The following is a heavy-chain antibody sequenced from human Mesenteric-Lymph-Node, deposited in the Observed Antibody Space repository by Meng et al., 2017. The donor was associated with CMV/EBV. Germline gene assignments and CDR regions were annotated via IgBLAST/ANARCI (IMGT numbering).Heavy chain of an antibody. CDR1: GYTFPFFD. CDR2: ISTSNGAT. CDR3: ARGQRIYFFDY. Sequence: ASVKVSCKTSGYTFPFFDIHWIRQAPGQGLEWMGWISTSNGATEYAESLRDRVSLTTDRSTSTVFLEVRSLTSDDTAVYYCARGQRIYFFDYWGQGTLVTRLL. V-gene: IGHV1-18*01. J-gene: IGHJ4*02.